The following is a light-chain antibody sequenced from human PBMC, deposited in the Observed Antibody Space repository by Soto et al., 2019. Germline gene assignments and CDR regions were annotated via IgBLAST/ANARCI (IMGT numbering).Light chain of an antibody. V-gene: IGKV1-5*03. J-gene: IGKJ1*01. CDR1: HIISSW. Sequence: DIQMTQSPSTLSASVGDRVTITCRASHIISSWLAWYQQKPGKAPNLLIYKASSLESGVPSRFSGSGSGTEFTLTISSLQPDDFATYYCQQYNNYPRTFGQGTKVEIK. CDR2: KAS. CDR3: QQYNNYPRT.